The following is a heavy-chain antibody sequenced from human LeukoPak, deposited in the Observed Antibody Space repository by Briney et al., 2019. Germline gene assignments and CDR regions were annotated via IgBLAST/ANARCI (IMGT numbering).Heavy chain of an antibody. CDR1: GFTFSSYS. Sequence: GGSLRLSCAASGFTFSSYSVNWVRQAPGKGLEWVSSISSSSSYIYYADSVKGRFTISRDNAKNTLYLQMNSLRAEDTAVYYCARDLLLYFGEVTMAFDYWGLGTLVTVSS. CDR2: ISSSSSYI. CDR3: ARDLLLYFGEVTMAFDY. D-gene: IGHD3-10*01. V-gene: IGHV3-21*01. J-gene: IGHJ4*02.